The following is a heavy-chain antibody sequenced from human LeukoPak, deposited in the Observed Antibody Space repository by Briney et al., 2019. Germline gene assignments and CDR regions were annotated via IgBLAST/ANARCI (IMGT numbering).Heavy chain of an antibody. Sequence: GGSLRLYCAASGFTFRSYGMHWVRQAPGKGLEWVAVISYDGSKKYHADSVKGRFTISRDNSKNTLYLQMNSLRAEDTAVYYCAKDRSSSWSFDYWGQGTLVTVSS. CDR1: GFTFRSYG. CDR3: AKDRSSSWSFDY. D-gene: IGHD6-13*01. V-gene: IGHV3-30*18. CDR2: ISYDGSKK. J-gene: IGHJ4*02.